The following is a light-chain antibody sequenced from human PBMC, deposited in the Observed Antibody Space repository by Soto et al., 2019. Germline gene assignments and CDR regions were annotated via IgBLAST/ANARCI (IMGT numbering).Light chain of an antibody. CDR2: GAS. CDR1: QSVSSTY. V-gene: IGKV3-20*01. Sequence: EIVLTQSPGTLSLSPGERATLSCRASQSVSSTYLVWYQQKPGQAPRVLIYGASSRSTGIPDRFSGSGSGTDFTLTISRLEPEDSAVYYCQQYGSSPTFGGGTKVDIK. CDR3: QQYGSSPT. J-gene: IGKJ4*02.